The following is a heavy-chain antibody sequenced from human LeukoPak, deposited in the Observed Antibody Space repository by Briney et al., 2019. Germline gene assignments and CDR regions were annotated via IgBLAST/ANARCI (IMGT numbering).Heavy chain of an antibody. CDR3: ARELLAEGLSGGDTFDY. V-gene: IGHV1-69*13. Sequence: ASVKVPCKASGGTFSSYAISWVRQAPGQGLEWMGGIIPIFGTANYAQKFQGRVTITADESTSTAYMELSSLRSEDTAVYYCARELLAEGLSGGDTFDYWGQGTLVTVSS. CDR2: IIPIFGTA. CDR1: GGTFSSYA. D-gene: IGHD2-21*02. J-gene: IGHJ4*02.